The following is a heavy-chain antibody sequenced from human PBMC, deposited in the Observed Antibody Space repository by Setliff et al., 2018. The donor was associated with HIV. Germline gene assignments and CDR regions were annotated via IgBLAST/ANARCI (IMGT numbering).Heavy chain of an antibody. D-gene: IGHD3-22*01. CDR3: AKGYYYDRVEGFDI. V-gene: IGHV5-51*01. Sequence: PGESLKISCTGSGYSFSNHWIGWVRQMPGKGLEWMGIIHPGDSDTRYSPSFQGQVTISADKSITTAYLHWTSLPPSDTAIYHCAKGYYYDRVEGFDIWGQGTMVTVSS. J-gene: IGHJ3*02. CDR1: GYSFSNHW. CDR2: IHPGDSDT.